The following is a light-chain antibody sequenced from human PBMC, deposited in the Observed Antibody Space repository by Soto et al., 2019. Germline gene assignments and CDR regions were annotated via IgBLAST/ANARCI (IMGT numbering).Light chain of an antibody. CDR3: ATWDDSLNGAV. Sequence: QPVLTQSPSASGTPGQRVTISCSGSTSNIGTNTVNWYQQVPGTAPKLLIFGNHQRPSGVPDRFSGSRSGTSASLAISGLQSEDEADYYCATWDDSLNGAVFGGGTQLTVL. CDR1: TSNIGTNT. CDR2: GNH. V-gene: IGLV1-44*01. J-gene: IGLJ2*01.